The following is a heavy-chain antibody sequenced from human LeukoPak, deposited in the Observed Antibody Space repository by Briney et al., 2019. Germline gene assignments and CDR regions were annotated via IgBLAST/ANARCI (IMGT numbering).Heavy chain of an antibody. CDR2: IYSGGST. J-gene: IGHJ6*03. V-gene: IGHV3-66*01. CDR3: ARPMTDYYYYYMDV. Sequence: GGSLRLSCAASGFTVSSNYMSWVRQAPGKGLEWVSVIYSGGSTYYADSVKGRFTTSRDNSKNTLYLQMNSLRAEDTAVYYCARPMTDYYYYYMDVWGKGTTVTISS. CDR1: GFTVSSNY. D-gene: IGHD2-21*02.